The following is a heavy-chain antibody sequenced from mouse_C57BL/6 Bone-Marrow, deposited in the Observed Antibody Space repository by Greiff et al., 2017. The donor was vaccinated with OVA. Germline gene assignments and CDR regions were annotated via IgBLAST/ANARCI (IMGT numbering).Heavy chain of an antibody. CDR2: IDPENGDT. CDR1: GFNIKDDY. CDR3: NPGLYFDD. V-gene: IGHV14-4*01. J-gene: IGHJ2*01. Sequence: LQESGAELVRPGASVKLSCTASGFNIKDDYMHWVKQRPEQGLEWIGWIDPENGDTEYASKFQGKATITADTSSNTAYLQLSSLTSEDTAVYYCNPGLYFDDWGQGTTLTVSS.